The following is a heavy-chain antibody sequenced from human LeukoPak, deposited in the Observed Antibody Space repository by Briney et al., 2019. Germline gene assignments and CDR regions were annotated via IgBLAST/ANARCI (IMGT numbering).Heavy chain of an antibody. D-gene: IGHD2-15*01. CDR1: GGSISGYS. J-gene: IGHJ3*02. CDR3: ARVMVVAATVKGGAFDI. CDR2: IYTSGST. V-gene: IGHV4-4*07. Sequence: PSETLSLTCTVSGGSISGYSWSWIRQPAGKGLEWIGRIYTSGSTNYNPSLKSRVTMSVDTSKNQFSLKLSSVTAADTAVYYCARVMVVAATVKGGAFDIWGQGTMVTVSS.